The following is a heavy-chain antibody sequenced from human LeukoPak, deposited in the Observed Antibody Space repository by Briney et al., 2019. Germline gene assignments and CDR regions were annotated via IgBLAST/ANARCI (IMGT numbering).Heavy chain of an antibody. D-gene: IGHD6-19*01. CDR3: ARGRAVADLALDY. V-gene: IGHV1-2*02. CDR2: INPNSGGT. Sequence: ASVKVSCKASGYTFTGYYMHWVRQAPGQGLEWMGWINPNSGGTNYAQKFQGRVTMTRDTSISTAYMELSRLRSDDTAVYYCARGRAVADLALDYWGQGTLVTVSS. J-gene: IGHJ4*02. CDR1: GYTFTGYY.